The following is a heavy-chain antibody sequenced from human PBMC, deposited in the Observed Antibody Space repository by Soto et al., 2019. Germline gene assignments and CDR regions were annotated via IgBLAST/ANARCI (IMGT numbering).Heavy chain of an antibody. CDR2: IGSTSVYT. CDR3: ARVSQWLASDY. V-gene: IGHV3-11*05. J-gene: IGHJ4*02. Sequence: QVQLVESGGGLVKPGGSLRLSCAASGFTFSDTYMSWIRQAPGKGLEWVSDIGSTSVYTNYADSVKGRFTISRDNARNSLYLQMNSLRVEDTAVYHCARVSQWLASDYWGQGTLVTVSS. D-gene: IGHD6-19*01. CDR1: GFTFSDTY.